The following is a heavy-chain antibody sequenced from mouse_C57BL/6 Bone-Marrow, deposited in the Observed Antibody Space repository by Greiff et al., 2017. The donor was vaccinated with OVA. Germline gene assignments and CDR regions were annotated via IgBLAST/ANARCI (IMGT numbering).Heavy chain of an antibody. V-gene: IGHV1-82*01. CDR3: ARWMDDGYYLAY. D-gene: IGHD2-3*01. CDR2: IYPGDGDT. CDR1: GYAFSSSW. J-gene: IGHJ2*01. Sequence: QVQLQQSGPELVKPGASVKISCKASGYAFSSSWMNWVKQRPGKGLEWIGRIYPGDGDTNYNGKFTGKATLTADKSSSTAYLQLSSMTSEDSAVYYCARWMDDGYYLAYWGQGTTLTVSS.